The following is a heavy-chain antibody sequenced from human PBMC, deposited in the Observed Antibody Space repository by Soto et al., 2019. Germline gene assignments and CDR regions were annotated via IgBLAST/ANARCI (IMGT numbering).Heavy chain of an antibody. J-gene: IGHJ6*02. D-gene: IGHD2-2*01. CDR1: GYTFTSYD. V-gene: IGHV1-8*01. Sequence: VKVSCKASGYTFTSYDINWVRQATGQGLEWMGWMNPNSGNTGYAQKFQGRVTMTRNTSISTAYMELSSLRSEDTAVYYCARGGVPAAMGYYYYYYGMDVWGQGTTVTVSS. CDR3: ARGGVPAAMGYYYYYYGMDV. CDR2: MNPNSGNT.